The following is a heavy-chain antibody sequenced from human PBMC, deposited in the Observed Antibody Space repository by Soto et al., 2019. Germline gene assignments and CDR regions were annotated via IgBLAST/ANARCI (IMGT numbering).Heavy chain of an antibody. J-gene: IGHJ3*02. D-gene: IGHD6-19*01. CDR1: GFTFSSYS. Sequence: GGSLRLSCAASGFTFSSYSMNWVRQAPRKGLEWVSYISSSSSTIYYADSVKGRFTISRDNAKNSLYLQMNSLRDEDTAVYYCETAYSSGWYAFDIWGQGTMVTVSS. CDR2: ISSSSSTI. V-gene: IGHV3-48*02. CDR3: ETAYSSGWYAFDI.